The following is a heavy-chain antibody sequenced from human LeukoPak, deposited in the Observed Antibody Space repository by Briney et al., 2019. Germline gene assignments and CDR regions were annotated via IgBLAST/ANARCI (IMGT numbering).Heavy chain of an antibody. CDR3: ARRRRSYGLSYNWFDP. CDR1: GGSFSDYY. J-gene: IGHJ5*02. D-gene: IGHD5-18*01. Sequence: SETLSLTCAVYGGSFSDYYWSWIRQSPGKGLEWIGEINHSGSTNYNPSLKSRVTISVDTSKNQFSLKLSSVTAADTAVYYCARRRRSYGLSYNWFDPWGQGTLVTVSS. CDR2: INHSGST. V-gene: IGHV4-34*01.